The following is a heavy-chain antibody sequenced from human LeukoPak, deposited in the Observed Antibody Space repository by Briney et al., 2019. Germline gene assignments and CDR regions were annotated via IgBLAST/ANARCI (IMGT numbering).Heavy chain of an antibody. CDR2: FCLGRDT. J-gene: IGHJ4*02. D-gene: IGHD3-16*01. CDR1: GDSVTNDFF. CDR3: ARWASISRQPGGFFDH. Sequence: PSETLSLTCTVSGDSVTNDFFWGWVRQPPGKELEWIGSFCLGRDTYYRPSLKSRVTISVDTSKNQFSLNLNSVTAADTAVYYCARWASISRQPGGFFDHWGQGILVTVSS. V-gene: IGHV4-38-2*02.